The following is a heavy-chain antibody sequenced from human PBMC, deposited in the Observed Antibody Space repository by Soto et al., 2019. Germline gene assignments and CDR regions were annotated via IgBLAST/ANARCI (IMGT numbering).Heavy chain of an antibody. CDR3: ARSVAVPGAHIDY. Sequence: PSDTLSLTYSVSGGSISGSYWSWIRQSPGKGLEWLGYVYYTGSTNYSPSLRSRVSISVDTSKNEFSLRLSSVTAADTAVYFCARSVAVPGAHIDYWGQGTQVTVSS. D-gene: IGHD6-19*01. CDR2: VYYTGST. CDR1: GGSISGSY. J-gene: IGHJ4*02. V-gene: IGHV4-59*07.